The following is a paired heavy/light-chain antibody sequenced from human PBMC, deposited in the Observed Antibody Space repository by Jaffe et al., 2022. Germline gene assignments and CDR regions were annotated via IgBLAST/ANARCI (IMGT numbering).Light chain of an antibody. J-gene: IGKJ4*01. CDR1: QGISSA. CDR3: QQFNSYPALT. V-gene: IGKV1-13*02. Sequence: AIQLTQSPSSLSASVGDRVTITCRASQGISSALAWYQQKPGKAPKLLIYDASSLESGVPSRFSGSGSGTDFTLTISSLQPEDFATYYCQQFNSYPALTFGGGTKVEIK. CDR2: DAS.
Heavy chain of an antibody. D-gene: IGHD1-26*01. CDR1: GFTFSSYE. V-gene: IGHV3-48*03. Sequence: EVQLVESGGGLVQPGGSLRLSCAASGFTFSSYEMNWVRQAPGKGLEWVSYISSSGSTIYYADSVKGRFTISRDNAKNSLYLQMNSLRAEDTAVYYCARDGARGYYYYYMDVWGKGTTVTVSS. J-gene: IGHJ6*03. CDR3: ARDGARGYYYYYMDV. CDR2: ISSSGSTI.